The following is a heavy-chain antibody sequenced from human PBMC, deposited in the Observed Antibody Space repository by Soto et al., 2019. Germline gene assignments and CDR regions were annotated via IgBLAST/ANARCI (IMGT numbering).Heavy chain of an antibody. Sequence: ASVKVSCKASGYTFTSYGISWVRQAPGQGLEWMGWISAYNGNTNYAQKLQGRVTMTTDTSTSTAYMELRSLRSDDTAVYYCARAEYYDFWSGYYTDTWFDPWGQGTLVTVSS. D-gene: IGHD3-3*01. CDR3: ARAEYYDFWSGYYTDTWFDP. CDR1: GYTFTSYG. CDR2: ISAYNGNT. V-gene: IGHV1-18*01. J-gene: IGHJ5*02.